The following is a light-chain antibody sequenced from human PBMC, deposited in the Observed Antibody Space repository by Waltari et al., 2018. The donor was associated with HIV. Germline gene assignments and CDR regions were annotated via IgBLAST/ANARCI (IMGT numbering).Light chain of an antibody. Sequence: EIVLTQSPATLSLSPGERATLSCRASHSVSSYLAWYHKKVGQAPRLLVYDASSRASGIPARFSGSGSGTDFTLTISSLEPEDFAVYYCQQGSSWPLTFGGGTKVEIK. CDR3: QQGSSWPLT. V-gene: IGKV3-11*01. J-gene: IGKJ4*01. CDR2: DAS. CDR1: HSVSSY.